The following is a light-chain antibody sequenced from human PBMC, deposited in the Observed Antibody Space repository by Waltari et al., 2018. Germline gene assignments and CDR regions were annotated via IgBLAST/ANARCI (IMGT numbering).Light chain of an antibody. CDR1: EFVGNDY. V-gene: IGKV3-20*01. CDR3: QQYYSSPWT. CDR2: DAS. Sequence: EIVLTQSPGTLSWSPGERATLSCRASEFVGNDYLAWYQKKPGQDPRLLIYDASRRATGTPDRFSGSGSGTDFSLTISRLEPEDFAVYYCQQYYSSPWTFGQGTKVDI. J-gene: IGKJ1*01.